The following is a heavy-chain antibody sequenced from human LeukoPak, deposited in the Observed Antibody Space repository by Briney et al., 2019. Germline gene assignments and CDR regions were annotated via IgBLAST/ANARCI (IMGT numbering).Heavy chain of an antibody. J-gene: IGHJ4*02. Sequence: GGSLRLSCAASGFTFSGDAMHWVRQAPGKGLEWAAVISYDGSNEYYADSVKGRFTISRDNSKNTLYLQMNSLSVEDTAVYYCARVGYYASGPFSYFDYWGQGTLVTVSS. CDR1: GFTFSGDA. V-gene: IGHV3-30-3*01. CDR3: ARVGYYASGPFSYFDY. D-gene: IGHD3-10*01. CDR2: ISYDGSNE.